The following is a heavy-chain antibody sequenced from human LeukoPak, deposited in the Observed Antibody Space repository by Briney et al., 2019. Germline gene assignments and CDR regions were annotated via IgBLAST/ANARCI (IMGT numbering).Heavy chain of an antibody. D-gene: IGHD6-6*01. J-gene: IGHJ4*02. CDR2: IHHSGST. CDR1: GGSISSGGYS. Sequence: SETPSLTCAVSGGSISSGGYSWSWIRQPPGKGLEWIGYIHHSGSTYYNPSLKSRVTISVDRSKNQFSLKLSSVTAADTAVYYCAREYSSSSGANYFDYWGQGTLVTVSS. CDR3: AREYSSSSGANYFDY. V-gene: IGHV4-30-2*01.